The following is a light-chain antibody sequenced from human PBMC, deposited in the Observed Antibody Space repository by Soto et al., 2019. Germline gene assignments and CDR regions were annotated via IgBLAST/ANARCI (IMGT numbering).Light chain of an antibody. CDR2: EDD. V-gene: IGLV6-57*01. CDR1: SGSIASSY. J-gene: IGLJ2*01. CDR3: QSYDGDTVI. Sequence: NFMLTQPHSMSESPGKTVTISCTRSSGSIASSYVQWYQQRPGSSPSIVLYEDDQRYSGVPDRCSGSIDRSCNAASLIISGLKREEEAYYCCQSYDGDTVIFGGGTKVTVL.